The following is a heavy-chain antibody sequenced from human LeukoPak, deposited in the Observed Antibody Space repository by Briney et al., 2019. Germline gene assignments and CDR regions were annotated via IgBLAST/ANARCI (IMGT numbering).Heavy chain of an antibody. V-gene: IGHV3-48*03. CDR3: ARDFRGYSSGWYGLG. CDR1: GFTFSSYE. D-gene: IGHD6-19*01. Sequence: PGGSLRLSCAASGFTFSSYEMNWVRQAPGKGLEWVSYISLSGSTIYYADSVKGRFTISRDNSKNTLYLQMNSLRAEDTAVYYCARDFRGYSSGWYGLGWGQGTLVTVSS. J-gene: IGHJ4*02. CDR2: ISLSGSTI.